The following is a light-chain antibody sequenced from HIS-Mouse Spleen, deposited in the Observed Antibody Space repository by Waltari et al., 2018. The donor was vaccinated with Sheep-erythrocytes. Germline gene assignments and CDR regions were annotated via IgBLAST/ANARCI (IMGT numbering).Light chain of an antibody. J-gene: IGLJ2*01. V-gene: IGLV2-8*01. CDR2: EVS. Sequence: QSALTQPPSASGSPGQSVTISCTGTSSDVGGYNDVSWYQQHPGKAPKPMIYEVSKRPSGIPERFSGSNSGNTATLTISGTQAMDEADYYCQAWDSSTVVFGGGTKLTVL. CDR1: SSDVGGYND. CDR3: QAWDSSTVV.